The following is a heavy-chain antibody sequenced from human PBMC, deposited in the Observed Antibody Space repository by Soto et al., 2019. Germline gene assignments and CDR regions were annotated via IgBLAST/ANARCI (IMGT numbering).Heavy chain of an antibody. CDR3: ARGPQDAYGMDV. CDR2: INTGTAST. V-gene: IGHV1-3*04. J-gene: IGHJ6*02. CDR1: GYSFSDYT. Sequence: QFHLVQSGAEVKKPGASVKVSCKASGYSFSDYTIHLVRRSPGQPPEWMARINTGTASTEYSQKFQGRVTITRDTSATTAYMDLSSLRSEDTAVYYCARGPQDAYGMDVWGQGTTVTVS.